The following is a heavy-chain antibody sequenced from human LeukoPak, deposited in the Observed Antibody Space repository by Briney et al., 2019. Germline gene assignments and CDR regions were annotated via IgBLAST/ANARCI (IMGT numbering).Heavy chain of an antibody. D-gene: IGHD6-13*01. CDR2: ISSSSSYI. V-gene: IGHV3-21*01. CDR3: AGNSIAAAGHNWFDP. CDR1: GFTFSSYS. J-gene: IGHJ5*02. Sequence: GGSLRPSCAASGFTFSSYSMNWVRQAPGKGLEWVSSISSSSSYIYYADSVKGRFTISRDNAKNSLYLQMNSLRAEDTAVYYCAGNSIAAAGHNWFDPWGQGTLVTVSS.